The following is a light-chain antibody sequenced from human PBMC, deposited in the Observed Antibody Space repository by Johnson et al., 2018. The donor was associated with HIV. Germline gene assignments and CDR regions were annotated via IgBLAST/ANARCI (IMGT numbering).Light chain of an antibody. CDR1: TSNIGNNF. CDR3: GTWDSRLSVYV. Sequence: QAVLTQPPSVSAAPVQKVTISCSGGTSNIGNNFVSWYQQVPGTAPKLLICESNKRPSGIPNRFSGSKSGTSATLGITGLQTGDEADYYCGTWDSRLSVYVFGTGTKVTVL. J-gene: IGLJ1*01. V-gene: IGLV1-51*02. CDR2: ESN.